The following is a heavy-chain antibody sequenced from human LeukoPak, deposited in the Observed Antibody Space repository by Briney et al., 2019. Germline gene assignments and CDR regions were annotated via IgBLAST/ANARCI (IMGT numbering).Heavy chain of an antibody. CDR1: GFTFSSYA. J-gene: IGHJ4*02. CDR3: VGKARESSGYDPFDY. CDR2: ISGSGGST. Sequence: GGSLRLSCAASGFTFSSYAMSWVRQASGKGLEWVSAISGSGGSTYYADSVKGRFTISRDNSKNTLYLQMNSLRAEDTAVYYCVGKARESSGYDPFDYWGQGTLVTVSS. D-gene: IGHD5-12*01. V-gene: IGHV3-23*01.